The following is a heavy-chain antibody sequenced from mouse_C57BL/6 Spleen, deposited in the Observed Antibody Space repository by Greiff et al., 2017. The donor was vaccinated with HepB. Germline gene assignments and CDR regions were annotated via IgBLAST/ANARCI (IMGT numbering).Heavy chain of an antibody. CDR3: ASIYGLYAMDY. V-gene: IGHV1-80*01. Sequence: VQLQESGAELVKPGASVKISCKASGYAFSSYWMNWVKQRPGKGLEWIGQIYPGDGDTNYNGKFKGKATLTADKSSSTAYMQLSSLTSEDSAVYFCASIYGLYAMDYWGQGTSVTVSS. CDR1: GYAFSSYW. CDR2: IYPGDGDT. D-gene: IGHD1-1*02. J-gene: IGHJ4*01.